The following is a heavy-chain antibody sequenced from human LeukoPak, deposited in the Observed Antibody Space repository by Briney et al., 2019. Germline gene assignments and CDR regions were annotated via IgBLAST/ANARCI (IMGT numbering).Heavy chain of an antibody. CDR3: ARAPEGAGFDL. CDR1: GGTFSSYA. CDR2: ISAYNGNT. V-gene: IGHV1-18*01. D-gene: IGHD1-26*01. Sequence: ASVKVSCKASGGTFSSYAISWVRQAPGQGLEWMGWISAYNGNTNYAQKLQGRVTMTTDTSTSTAYMELRSLRSDDTAVYYCARAPEGAGFDLWGRGTLVTVSS. J-gene: IGHJ2*01.